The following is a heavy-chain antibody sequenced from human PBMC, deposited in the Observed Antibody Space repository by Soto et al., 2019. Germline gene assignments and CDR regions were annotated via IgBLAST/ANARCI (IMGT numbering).Heavy chain of an antibody. Sequence: QVQLVQSGADVKKPGASVKVPCKSSGYTFTSYGISWVRQAPGQGLEWMGWISAYNGNTNYAHKLQGRVTMTPDTSKSTAYMELRSLRSDDKDEYYCARDSPPVDYWGKGPLVTVSS. CDR2: ISAYNGNT. V-gene: IGHV1-18*01. CDR1: GYTFTSYG. J-gene: IGHJ4*01. CDR3: ARDSPPVDY.